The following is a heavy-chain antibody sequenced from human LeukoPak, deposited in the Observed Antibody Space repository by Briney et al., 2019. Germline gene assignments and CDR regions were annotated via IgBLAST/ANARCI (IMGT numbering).Heavy chain of an antibody. Sequence: GGSLRLSCAASGFTFSSYAMSWVRQAPGKRLEWVSAISGSGGSTYYADSVKGRFTISRDNSKNTLYLQMNSLRAEDTAVNYCAKSGAIVVVMAYWGQGTLVTVSS. CDR2: ISGSGGST. CDR3: AKSGAIVVVMAY. D-gene: IGHD3-22*01. J-gene: IGHJ4*02. V-gene: IGHV3-23*01. CDR1: GFTFSSYA.